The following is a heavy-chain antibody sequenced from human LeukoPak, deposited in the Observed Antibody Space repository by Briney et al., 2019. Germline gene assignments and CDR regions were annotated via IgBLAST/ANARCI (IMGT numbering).Heavy chain of an antibody. Sequence: GRSLRLSCAASGFTFSSYAMHWVRQAPGKGLEWVAVISYDGSNKYYADSAKGRFTISRDNSKNTLYLQMNSLRAEDTAVYYCARGDFWSGYYVGYYYYGMDVWGQGTTVTVSS. V-gene: IGHV3-30-3*01. CDR1: GFTFSSYA. CDR3: ARGDFWSGYYVGYYYYGMDV. D-gene: IGHD3-3*01. CDR2: ISYDGSNK. J-gene: IGHJ6*02.